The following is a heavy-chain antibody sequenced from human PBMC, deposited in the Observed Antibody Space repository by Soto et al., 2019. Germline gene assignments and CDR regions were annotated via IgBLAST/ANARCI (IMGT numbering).Heavy chain of an antibody. CDR3: ARGVDIVMGKIIEY. Sequence: PGGSLRLSCAASGFTFGSYSMNWVRQTPGKGLEWVSSISSNGKDMYYIDSVKGRFIISRDDARNSLYLQMNILRAEDTAVFYGARGVDIVMGKIIEYWGQGTLVTVSS. CDR1: GFTFGSYS. J-gene: IGHJ4*02. CDR2: ISSNGKDM. V-gene: IGHV3-21*01. D-gene: IGHD2-15*01.